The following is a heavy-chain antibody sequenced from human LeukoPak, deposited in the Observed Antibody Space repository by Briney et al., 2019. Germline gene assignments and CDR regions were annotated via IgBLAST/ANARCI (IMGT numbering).Heavy chain of an antibody. CDR3: ASYPLLWFGELVDYYGMDV. V-gene: IGHV4-34*01. CDR2: INHSGST. CDR1: GGSFSGYY. Sequence: SETLSLTCAVYGGSFSGYYWSWIRQPPGKGLEWIGEINHSGSTNYNPSLKSRVTISVDTSKNQFSLKLSSVTAADTAVYYCASYPLLWFGELVDYYGMDVWGQGTTVAVSS. J-gene: IGHJ6*02. D-gene: IGHD3-10*01.